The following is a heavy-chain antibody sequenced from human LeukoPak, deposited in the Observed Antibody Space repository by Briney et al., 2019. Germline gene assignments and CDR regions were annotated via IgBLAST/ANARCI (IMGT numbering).Heavy chain of an antibody. CDR3: ARVGITIFGVGDGDY. J-gene: IGHJ4*02. CDR2: INPNSGGT. CDR1: GYTFTGYY. Sequence: GASVKVSCKAPGYTFTGYYMHWVRQAPGQGLEWMGRINPNSGGTNYAQKFQGWVTMTRDTSISTAYMELSRLRSDDTAVYYCARVGITIFGVGDGDYWGQGTLVTVSS. D-gene: IGHD3-3*01. V-gene: IGHV1-2*04.